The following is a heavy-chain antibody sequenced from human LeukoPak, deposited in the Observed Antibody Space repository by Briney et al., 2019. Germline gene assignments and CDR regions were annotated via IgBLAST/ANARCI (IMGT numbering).Heavy chain of an antibody. V-gene: IGHV3-30-3*01. J-gene: IGHJ4*02. Sequence: GGSLRLSCAASGFTFSSYAMHWVRQAPGKGLEWVAIISYDGSNKYYADSVKGRFTISRDNSKNTLYLQMNSLRAEDTAVYYCARTSSGYYYDMDYWGQGTLVTVSS. CDR3: ARTSSGYYYDMDY. CDR1: GFTFSSYA. D-gene: IGHD3-22*01. CDR2: ISYDGSNK.